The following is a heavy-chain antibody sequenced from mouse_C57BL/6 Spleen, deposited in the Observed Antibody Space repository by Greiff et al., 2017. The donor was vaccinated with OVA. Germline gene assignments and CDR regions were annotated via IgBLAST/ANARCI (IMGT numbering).Heavy chain of an antibody. Sequence: QVQLQQPGTELVKPGASVKLSCKASGYTFTSYWLHWVKQRPGQGLEWMGNINPSNGGTNYNEKFKSKATLSVDKSSSTCYIQLSSMTSEAAAVYYCARYGYDGHFDYWGQGTTLTVSS. D-gene: IGHD2-2*01. J-gene: IGHJ2*01. CDR1: GYTFTSYW. CDR2: INPSNGGT. V-gene: IGHV1-53*01. CDR3: ARYGYDGHFDY.